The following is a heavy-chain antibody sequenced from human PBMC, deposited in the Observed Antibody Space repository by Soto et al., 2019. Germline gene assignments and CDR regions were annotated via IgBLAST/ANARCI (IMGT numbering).Heavy chain of an antibody. CDR2: IYYSGST. V-gene: IGHV4-39*01. D-gene: IGHD3-10*02. J-gene: IGHJ6*02. CDR3: ARHKLFDYGMDV. Sequence: SETLSLTCPVSGGSISSSSYYWGWIRQPPGKGLEWIGSIYYSGSTYYNPSLKSRVTISVDTSKNQFSLKLSSVTAADTAVYYCARHKLFDYGMDVWGQGTTVTVSS. CDR1: GGSISSSSYY.